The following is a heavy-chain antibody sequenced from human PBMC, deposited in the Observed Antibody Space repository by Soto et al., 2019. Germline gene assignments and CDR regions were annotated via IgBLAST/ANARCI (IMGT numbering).Heavy chain of an antibody. J-gene: IGHJ6*02. CDR1: GYTFTSYD. V-gene: IGHV1-8*01. CDR2: MNPNSGNT. CDR3: ARVGNYYDSSGYRYYYYYGMDV. D-gene: IGHD3-22*01. Sequence: ASVKVSCKASGYTFTSYDINWVRQATGQGLEWMGWMNPNSGNTGYAQKFQGRVTMTRNTSISTAYMELSSLRSEDTAVYYCARVGNYYDSSGYRYYYYYGMDVWGQGTTVTVSS.